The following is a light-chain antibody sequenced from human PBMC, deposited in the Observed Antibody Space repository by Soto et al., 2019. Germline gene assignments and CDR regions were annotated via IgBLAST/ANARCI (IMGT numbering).Light chain of an antibody. CDR2: AAS. J-gene: IGKJ5*01. V-gene: IGKV1-6*01. CDR1: QGIRID. Sequence: AIQMTQSPASLSASVGDRVTITCRASQGIRIDLGWYQQKPGKAPKLLIYAASTLQTGVPSRFSGSGSGTDFTLTISSLQPEDFAVYYCQQRSNWPPGITFGQGTRLEIK. CDR3: QQRSNWPPGIT.